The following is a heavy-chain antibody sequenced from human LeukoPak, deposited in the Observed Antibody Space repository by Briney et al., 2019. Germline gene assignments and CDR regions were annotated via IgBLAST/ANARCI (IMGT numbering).Heavy chain of an antibody. CDR2: ISSSSSYI. CDR1: GFTFSGYS. V-gene: IGHV3-21*01. D-gene: IGHD4-17*01. Sequence: GGSLRLSCAASGFTFSGYSMNWVRQAPGKGLEWVSPISSSSSYIYYADSVKGRFTISRDNAKNSLYLQMNSLRAEDTAVYYCARRLRIDAFDIWGQGTMVTVSS. J-gene: IGHJ3*02. CDR3: ARRLRIDAFDI.